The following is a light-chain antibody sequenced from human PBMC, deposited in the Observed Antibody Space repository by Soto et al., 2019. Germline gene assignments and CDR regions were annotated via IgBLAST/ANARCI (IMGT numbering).Light chain of an antibody. J-gene: IGKJ4*01. V-gene: IGKV3-11*01. Sequence: DIVLTPSPATLSLSPGERATLSCRASQSVSSSLAWYQQKPGQTPRLLIYDASNRATGIPARFNGSGSGTDFTLTVSSLEPEDFAVYYCQQRSNWPLTFGGGTKVEIK. CDR3: QQRSNWPLT. CDR1: QSVSSS. CDR2: DAS.